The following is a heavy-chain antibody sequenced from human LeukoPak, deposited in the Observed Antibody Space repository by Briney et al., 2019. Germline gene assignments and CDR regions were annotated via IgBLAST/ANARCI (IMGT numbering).Heavy chain of an antibody. CDR2: IWYDGSNK. CDR3: AKAARYDISGYKDY. V-gene: IGHV3-33*06. CDR1: GFTFSSYG. J-gene: IGHJ4*02. Sequence: PGRSLRLSCAASGFTFSSYGMHWVRQAPGKGLEWVAVIWYDGSNKYYADSVKGRFTISRDNSKNTLYLQMNSLRAEDTAVYYCAKAARYDISGYKDYWGQGTLVTVSS. D-gene: IGHD3-22*01.